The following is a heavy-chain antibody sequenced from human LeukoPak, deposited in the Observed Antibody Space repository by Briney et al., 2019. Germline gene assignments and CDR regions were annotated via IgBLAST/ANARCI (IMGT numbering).Heavy chain of an antibody. CDR3: ARYRSYYYYMDV. V-gene: IGHV4-34*01. CDR2: INHSGST. D-gene: IGHD3-16*02. J-gene: IGHJ6*03. CDR1: GGSFSGYY. Sequence: PSETLSLTCAVYGGSFSGYYWSWIRQPPGKGLEWIGEINHSGSTNYSPSLKSRVTISVDTSKNQFSLKLSSVTAADTAVYYCARYRSYYYYMDVWGKGTTVTVSS.